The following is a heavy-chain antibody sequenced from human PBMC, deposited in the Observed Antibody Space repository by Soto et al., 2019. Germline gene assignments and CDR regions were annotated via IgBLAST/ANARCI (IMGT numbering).Heavy chain of an antibody. CDR1: GFTFSSYG. J-gene: IGHJ4*02. CDR3: AKLIRGYSQRGDY. V-gene: IGHV3-30*18. D-gene: IGHD5-18*01. CDR2: ISYDGSNK. Sequence: QVPLVESGGGVVQPGRSLRLSCAASGFTFSSYGMHWVRQAPGKGLEWVAVISYDGSNKYYADSVKGRFTISRDNSKNPLYLQMNSLRAEDTAVYYCAKLIRGYSQRGDYWGQGTLVTVSS.